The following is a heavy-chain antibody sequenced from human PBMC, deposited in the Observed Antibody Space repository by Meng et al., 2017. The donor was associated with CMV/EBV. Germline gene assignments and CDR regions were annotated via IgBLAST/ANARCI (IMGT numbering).Heavy chain of an antibody. J-gene: IGHJ4*02. Sequence: CKASGYPFTGYYLHLVRQAPGQGLEWMGWINPNSGGTNYAQKFQGRVTMTRDTSISTAYMELSRLRSDDTAVYYCARARLTMVVTPYWGQGTLVTVSS. V-gene: IGHV1-2*02. CDR2: INPNSGGT. D-gene: IGHD4-23*01. CDR3: ARARLTMVVTPY. CDR1: GYPFTGYY.